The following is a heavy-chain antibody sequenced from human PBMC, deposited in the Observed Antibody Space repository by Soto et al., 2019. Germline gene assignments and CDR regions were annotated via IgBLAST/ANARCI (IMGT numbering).Heavy chain of an antibody. CDR2: SIPIFVRT. Sequence: VKVSCKAYGGTVRSYVIHWVWQAPGQGLEWVGGSIPIFVRTNYAQKFRGRVTITADESTRTVYMELRSLRSEDTGVYYCALVPAARAGIAIFGVNTPVQGMDVWGQGTTVTVSS. V-gene: IGHV1-69*13. CDR1: GGTVRSYV. D-gene: IGHD3-3*01. CDR3: ALVPAARAGIAIFGVNTPVQGMDV. J-gene: IGHJ6*02.